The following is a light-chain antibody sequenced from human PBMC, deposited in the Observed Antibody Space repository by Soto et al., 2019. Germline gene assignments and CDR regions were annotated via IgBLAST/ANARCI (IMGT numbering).Light chain of an antibody. Sequence: QSALTQPRSVSGSPGQSVTICCTGTSSDVGTYNYVSWYQQHPGKAPKLVIYDVTKRPSGVPDRFSGSKSGNTASLTISGLQAEDEADYYCCSYAGSSLWVFGVGTKLTVL. J-gene: IGLJ3*02. V-gene: IGLV2-11*01. CDR2: DVT. CDR1: SSDVGTYNY. CDR3: CSYAGSSLWV.